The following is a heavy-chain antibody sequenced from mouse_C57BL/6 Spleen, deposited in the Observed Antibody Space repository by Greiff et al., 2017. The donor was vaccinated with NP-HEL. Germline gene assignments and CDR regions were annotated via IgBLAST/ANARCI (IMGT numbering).Heavy chain of an antibody. CDR3: TRSAQATLYYYAMDY. D-gene: IGHD3-2*02. CDR1: GYTFTDYE. V-gene: IGHV1-15*01. CDR2: IAPETGGT. Sequence: VQLQQSGAELVRPGASVTLSCKASGYTFTDYEMHWVKQTPVHGLEWIGAIAPETGGTAYNQKFKGKAILTADKSSSTAYMELRSLTSEDSAVYYCTRSAQATLYYYAMDYGGQGTSVTVSS. J-gene: IGHJ4*01.